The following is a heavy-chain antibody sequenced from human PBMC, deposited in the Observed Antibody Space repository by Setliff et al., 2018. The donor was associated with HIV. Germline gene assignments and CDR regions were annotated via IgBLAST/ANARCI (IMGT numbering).Heavy chain of an antibody. J-gene: IGHJ4*02. Sequence: GASVQVSCKASGYTISTSGISWVRQAPGQGLEWMGWISINNGNSNYGQQFQGRVTMTTDTSTNTAYMELRSLRSDDTAVYYCARVQHAVVYSFEWFLMDFWGQGMLVTVSS. V-gene: IGHV1-18*01. CDR1: GYTISTSG. D-gene: IGHD3-3*01. CDR3: ARVQHAVVYSFEWFLMDF. CDR2: ISINNGNS.